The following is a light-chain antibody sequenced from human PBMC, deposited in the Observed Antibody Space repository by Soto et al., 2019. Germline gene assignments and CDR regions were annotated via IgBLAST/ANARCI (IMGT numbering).Light chain of an antibody. V-gene: IGKV1-17*01. CDR3: LQHNTYPRT. Sequence: DTQVTQTPSSPSASIGDRLTISCRARQDINNYLTWYQMKPGKAPKLLIYAASSLQSGVPSRFSGSGSGTEFTLTISSLQPEDSATYYCLQHNTYPRTFGQGTKVDIK. CDR2: AAS. CDR1: QDINNY. J-gene: IGKJ1*01.